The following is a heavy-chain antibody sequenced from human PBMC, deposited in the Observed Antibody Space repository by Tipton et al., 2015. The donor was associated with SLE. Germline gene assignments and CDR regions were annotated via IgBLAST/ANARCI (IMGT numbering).Heavy chain of an antibody. V-gene: IGHV4-59*02. CDR3: ARGSYYMDV. CDR2: IYYTGST. Sequence: PGLVKPSETLSLTCTVSGGSVSSYHWSWIRQPPGKGLEWIAYIYYTGSTNYSPSLKSRVSISVDTSKNQVSLRLSSVTAADTAVYYCARGSYYMDVWGKGTTVTVSS. CDR1: GGSVSSYH. J-gene: IGHJ6*03.